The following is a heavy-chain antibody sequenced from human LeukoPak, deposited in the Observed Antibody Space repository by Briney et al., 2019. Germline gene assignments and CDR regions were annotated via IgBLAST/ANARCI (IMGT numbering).Heavy chain of an antibody. CDR3: ARDYHNTGYFDY. J-gene: IGHJ4*02. D-gene: IGHD1-14*01. CDR2: IIPILGIA. V-gene: IGHV1-69*04. Sequence: VASVKVSCKASGGTFSSYAISWVRQAPGQGLEWMGRIIPILGIANYAQKFQGRVTITADKSTSTAYMELSSLRSEDTAVYYCARDYHNTGYFDYWGQGTLVTVSS. CDR1: GGTFSSYA.